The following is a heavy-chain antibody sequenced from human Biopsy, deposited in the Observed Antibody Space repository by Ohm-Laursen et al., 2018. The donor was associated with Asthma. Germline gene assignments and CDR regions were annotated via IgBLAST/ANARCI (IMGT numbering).Heavy chain of an antibody. V-gene: IGHV4-59*07. D-gene: IGHD2-21*02. Sequence: SDTLSLTCTVSGGSFNNFYWSWIRQPPGKGLESIGHVYYSGSTNYNPSLKSRVTISIDASKNQFSLKLTSVTAADTAVYYCARGVDRVTGLLDHFDSWGQGTLVTVSS. CDR1: GGSFNNFY. CDR2: VYYSGST. J-gene: IGHJ4*02. CDR3: ARGVDRVTGLLDHFDS.